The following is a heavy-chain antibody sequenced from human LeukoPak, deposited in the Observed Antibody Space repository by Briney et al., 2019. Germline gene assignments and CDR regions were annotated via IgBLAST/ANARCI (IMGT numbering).Heavy chain of an antibody. D-gene: IGHD6-13*01. Sequence: PSETLSLTCTVSGGSISSGGYYWSWIRQPPGKGLEWIGYIYYSGSTNYNPSLKSRVTISVDTSKNQFSLKLSSVTAADTAVYYCAILSSSWWFDPWGQGTLVTVSS. CDR2: IYYSGST. CDR1: GGSISSGGYY. CDR3: AILSSSWWFDP. V-gene: IGHV4-61*08. J-gene: IGHJ5*02.